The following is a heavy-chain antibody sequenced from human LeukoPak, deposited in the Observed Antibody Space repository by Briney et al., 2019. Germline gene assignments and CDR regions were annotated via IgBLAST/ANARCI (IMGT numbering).Heavy chain of an antibody. Sequence: ASVKVSCKFSGYTLTELSMRWVRQAPGKGLEWMGGFDPEDGETIYAQKFQGRVTMTEDTSTDTAYMELSSLRSEDTAVYYCATLFSSSSHNWFDPWGQGTLVTVSS. CDR2: FDPEDGET. CDR3: ATLFSSSSHNWFDP. D-gene: IGHD6-13*01. J-gene: IGHJ5*02. V-gene: IGHV1-24*01. CDR1: GYTLTELS.